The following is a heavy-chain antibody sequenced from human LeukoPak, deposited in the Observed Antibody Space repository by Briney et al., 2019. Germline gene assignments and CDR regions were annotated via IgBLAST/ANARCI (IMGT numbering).Heavy chain of an antibody. CDR1: GFTFSSYW. J-gene: IGHJ4*02. CDR2: IYSGGST. CDR3: AREGSGLDY. Sequence: GGSLRLSCAASGFTFSSYWMSWVRQAPGKGLEWVSVIYSGGSTYYADSVKGRFTISRDNSKNTLYLQMNSLRAEDTAVYYCAREGSGLDYWGQGTLVTVSS. V-gene: IGHV3-53*01. D-gene: IGHD6-19*01.